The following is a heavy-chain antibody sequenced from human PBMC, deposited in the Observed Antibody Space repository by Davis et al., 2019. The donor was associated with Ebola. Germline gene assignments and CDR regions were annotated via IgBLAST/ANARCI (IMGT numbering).Heavy chain of an antibody. CDR2: ISYDGSNK. D-gene: IGHD3-22*01. CDR3: ARLATSDSSGHHPGGY. CDR1: GFTFSSYA. V-gene: IGHV3-30*04. Sequence: GGSLRLSCAASGFTFSSYAMHWVRQAPGKGLEWVAVISYDGSNKYYADSVKGRFTISRDNSKNTLYLQMNSLRAEDTAVYYCARLATSDSSGHHPGGYWGQGTLVTVSS. J-gene: IGHJ4*02.